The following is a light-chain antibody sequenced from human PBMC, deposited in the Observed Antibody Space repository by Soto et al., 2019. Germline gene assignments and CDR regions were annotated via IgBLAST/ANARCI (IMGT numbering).Light chain of an antibody. J-gene: IGKJ1*01. V-gene: IGKV1-5*03. CDR2: RAS. Sequence: DIQMTKSPSTLSASVGDRVTITCRASQSVSNWLAWYQQKPGKAPNLLIYRASNLESGVPSRFSGSGSGTEFTLTISSLQPDDLATYYCQQYNSYSVTFGQGTKVEIK. CDR1: QSVSNW. CDR3: QQYNSYSVT.